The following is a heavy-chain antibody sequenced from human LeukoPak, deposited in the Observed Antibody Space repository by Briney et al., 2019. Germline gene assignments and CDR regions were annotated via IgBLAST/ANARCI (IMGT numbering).Heavy chain of an antibody. CDR3: ARGHDYYSEYFQH. Sequence: PSETLSLTCTVSGASIDFESYYWTWVRQSAGKGLEWIGRIDHGGVTNYNPSLQSRVTISLDTSQKQFSLKLDFVTAADTAVYYCARGHDYYSEYFQHWGQGTLVSVSS. CDR1: GASIDFESYY. CDR2: IDHGGVT. D-gene: IGHD1-26*01. V-gene: IGHV4-61*02. J-gene: IGHJ1*01.